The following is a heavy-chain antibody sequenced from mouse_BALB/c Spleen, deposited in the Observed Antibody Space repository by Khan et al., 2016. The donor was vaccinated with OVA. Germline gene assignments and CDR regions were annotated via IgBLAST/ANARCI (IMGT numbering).Heavy chain of an antibody. Sequence: QVQLKQSGAELAKPGASVKMSCKASGYTFINYWILWVKQRPGQGLEWIGYINPSTGYTEYNQNFKDKATLTADKSSSTAYMQLSSLTSEDSAVYYCARRGLRWDFDYWDKGTTLTVSS. CDR3: ARRGLRWDFDY. D-gene: IGHD1-1*01. V-gene: IGHV1-7*01. J-gene: IGHJ2*01. CDR1: GYTFINYW. CDR2: INPSTGYT.